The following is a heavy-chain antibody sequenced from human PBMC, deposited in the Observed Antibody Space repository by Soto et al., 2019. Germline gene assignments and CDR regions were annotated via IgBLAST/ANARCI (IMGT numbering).Heavy chain of an antibody. J-gene: IGHJ6*02. V-gene: IGHV4-59*01. D-gene: IGHD3-10*01. CDR1: RVSISSYY. CDR2: IYYSGST. CDR3: ARDRIGKGTKYGMDV. Sequence: SETLSLTCTVSRVSISSYYWSWIRQPPGKGLEWIGYIYYSGSTNYNPSLKSRVTISVDTSKNQFSLKLSSVTAADTAVYYCARDRIGKGTKYGMDVWGQGTTVTVSS.